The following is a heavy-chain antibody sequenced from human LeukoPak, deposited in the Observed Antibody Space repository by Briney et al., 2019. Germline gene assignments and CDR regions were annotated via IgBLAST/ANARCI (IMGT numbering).Heavy chain of an antibody. D-gene: IGHD2/OR15-2a*01. CDR3: VRGGHKLNIETSRYYYGLDV. CDR2: IGSDGTRK. Sequence: KSGGSLRLSCAASGITLSDYWMFWVRQGPGKGLVHVSRIGSDGTRKSYAASVKGRFAISRDNAKNTMYLQMNSLRAEDTAVYYCVRGGHKLNIETSRYYYGLDVWGQGTPVIVSS. CDR1: GITLSDYW. V-gene: IGHV3-74*03. J-gene: IGHJ6*02.